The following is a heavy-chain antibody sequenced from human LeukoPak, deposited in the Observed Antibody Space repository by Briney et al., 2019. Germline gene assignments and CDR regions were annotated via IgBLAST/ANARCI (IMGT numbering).Heavy chain of an antibody. Sequence: GGSLRLSCAAPGFTFSNYWMSWVRQAPGKGLEWVANIKQDVSERYYVDSVKGRFTISRDNAKNSLYLQMNSLRAEDTAVYYCARERVEYGDYGGYEFDLWGQGTRVAVSS. J-gene: IGHJ3*01. CDR3: ARERVEYGDYGGYEFDL. D-gene: IGHD4-17*01. CDR2: IKQDVSER. CDR1: GFTFSNYW. V-gene: IGHV3-7*04.